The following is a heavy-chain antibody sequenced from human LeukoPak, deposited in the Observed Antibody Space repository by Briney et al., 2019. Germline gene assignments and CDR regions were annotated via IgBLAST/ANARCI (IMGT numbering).Heavy chain of an antibody. D-gene: IGHD1-26*01. J-gene: IGHJ4*02. V-gene: IGHV3-7*01. Sequence: PGGSLRLSCAASGFTFSNYWMSWVRQAPGKGLEWVANIKQDGSEKYYVDSMKGRFTISRDNAKNSLYLQMNSLRAEDTAVFYCARAGGSYRFDYWGQGTLVTVSS. CDR2: IKQDGSEK. CDR3: ARAGGSYRFDY. CDR1: GFTFSNYW.